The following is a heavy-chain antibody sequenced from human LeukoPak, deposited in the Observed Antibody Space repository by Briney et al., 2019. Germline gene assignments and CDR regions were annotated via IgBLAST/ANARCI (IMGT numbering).Heavy chain of an antibody. Sequence: SESLSLTCTVSGGSISSGGYYWSWIRQHPGKGLEWIGYIYYSGSTYYNPSLKSRVTISVDTSKNQFSLKLSSVTAADTAVYYCARDSRRGTTGFDYWGQGTLVTVSS. J-gene: IGHJ4*02. CDR1: GGSISSGGYY. V-gene: IGHV4-31*03. CDR2: IYYSGST. D-gene: IGHD1-1*01. CDR3: ARDSRRGTTGFDY.